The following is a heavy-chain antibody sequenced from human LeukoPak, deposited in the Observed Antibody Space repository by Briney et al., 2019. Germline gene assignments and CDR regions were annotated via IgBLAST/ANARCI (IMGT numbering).Heavy chain of an antibody. CDR1: GGSFSGYY. CDR2: INHSGST. V-gene: IGHV4-34*01. Sequence: SETQSLTCAVYGGSFSGYYWSWIRQPPGKGLEWIGEINHSGSTNYNPSLKSRVTISVDTSKNQFSLKLSSVTAADTAVYYCARGGYDIAVAGTRKEYYFDYWGQGTLVTVTS. J-gene: IGHJ4*02. CDR3: ARGGYDIAVAGTRKEYYFDY. D-gene: IGHD6-19*01.